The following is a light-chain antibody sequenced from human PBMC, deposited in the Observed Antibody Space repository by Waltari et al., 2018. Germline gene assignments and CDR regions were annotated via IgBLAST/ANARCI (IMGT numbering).Light chain of an antibody. CDR2: ATN. V-gene: IGLV1-44*01. J-gene: IGLJ2*01. CDR1: IYNIGTNP. Sequence: LTQSPSLSGTPGQRVTISCSGDIYNIGTNPVHWYQQFPGAAPRVVMTATNERPSGIPDRFSGSKSGNSASLTISGLRFEDESDFYCGAWDDKVKAWLFGGGTTVTVL. CDR3: GAWDDKVKAWL.